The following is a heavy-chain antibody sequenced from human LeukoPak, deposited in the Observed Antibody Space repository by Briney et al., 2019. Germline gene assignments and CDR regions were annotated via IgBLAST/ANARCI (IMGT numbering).Heavy chain of an antibody. CDR1: GGSISSSDYY. J-gene: IGHJ4*02. D-gene: IGHD4-23*01. Sequence: SETLSLTCTVSGGSISSSDYYWGWIRQPPGERLEWIGTIYYNGNTYYNPSLQSRVIISVDTSKNQFSLKLTSVTTPDTAVYYCARTVGTHRLDYWGQGILVTVSS. CDR3: ARTVGTHRLDY. V-gene: IGHV4-39*01. CDR2: IYYNGNT.